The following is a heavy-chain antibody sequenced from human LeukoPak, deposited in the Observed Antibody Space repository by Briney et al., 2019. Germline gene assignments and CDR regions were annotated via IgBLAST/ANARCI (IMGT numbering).Heavy chain of an antibody. J-gene: IGHJ4*02. CDR3: ATWRTAKTGFDY. Sequence: TASETLSLTCTVSGGSISNNNYYWAGIRQPPGKGVECIGSIYYSGSPYYNPSLKSRVTISVDTSKNQFSLRLSSVTAADTAVYYCATWRTAKTGFDYWGQGTLVTVSS. CDR1: GGSISNNNYY. V-gene: IGHV4-39*01. CDR2: IYYSGSP. D-gene: IGHD1-1*01.